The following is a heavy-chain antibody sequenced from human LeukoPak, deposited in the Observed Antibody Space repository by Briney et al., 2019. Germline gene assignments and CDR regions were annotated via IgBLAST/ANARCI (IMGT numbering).Heavy chain of an antibody. V-gene: IGHV1-69*04. J-gene: IGHJ4*02. CDR2: IIPILGIA. D-gene: IGHD5-24*01. CDR1: GGTFSSYA. CDR3: ARGRDGYNSNY. Sequence: SVKVSCKASGGTFSSYAISWVRQAPGQGLEWMGRIIPILGIANYAQKFQGRVTITADKSTSTAYMELSSLRSEDTAVYYCARGRDGYNSNYWGQGTLVTVSS.